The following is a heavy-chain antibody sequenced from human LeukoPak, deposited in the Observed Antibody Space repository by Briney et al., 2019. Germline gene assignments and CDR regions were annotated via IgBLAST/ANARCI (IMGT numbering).Heavy chain of an antibody. CDR3: ARSSGWYDY. CDR2: ISGFSGNT. Sequence: ASVKVSCKASGYTFTSYGISWVRQAPGQGLEWMGWISGFSGNTAYAQKLQGRVTMTTDTSTSTAFLELRSLRSDDMAVYYCARSSGWYDYWGQGTLVTVSS. CDR1: GYTFTSYG. J-gene: IGHJ4*02. V-gene: IGHV1-18*03. D-gene: IGHD6-19*01.